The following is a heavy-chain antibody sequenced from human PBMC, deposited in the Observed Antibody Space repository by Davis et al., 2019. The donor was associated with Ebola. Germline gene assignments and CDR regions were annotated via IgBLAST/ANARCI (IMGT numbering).Heavy chain of an antibody. V-gene: IGHV4-4*07. CDR3: ARVRHCTNGVCPYPLSPQYYGMDV. J-gene: IGHJ6*02. CDR2: IYTSGST. Sequence: PSETLSLTCTVSGGSISSYYWSWIRQPAGKGLEWIGRIYTSGSTNYNPSLKSRVTISVDTSKNQFSLKLSSVTAADTAVYYCARVRHCTNGVCPYPLSPQYYGMDVWGQGTTVTVSS. CDR1: GGSISSYY. D-gene: IGHD2-8*01.